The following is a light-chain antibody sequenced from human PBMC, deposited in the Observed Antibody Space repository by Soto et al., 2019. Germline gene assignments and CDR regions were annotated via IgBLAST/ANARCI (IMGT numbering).Light chain of an antibody. CDR1: RSNIGNNA. V-gene: IGLV1-36*01. J-gene: IGLJ1*01. CDR2: TDN. Sequence: QSVLTQPPSLSEAPRQRVTISCSGSRSNIGNNAVNWYQQLPGTAPKVLIYTDNQRPSGVPDRFSGSKSGTSASLAINGLQSGDEADYYCGAWDESLNGYVFGTGTKVTVL. CDR3: GAWDESLNGYV.